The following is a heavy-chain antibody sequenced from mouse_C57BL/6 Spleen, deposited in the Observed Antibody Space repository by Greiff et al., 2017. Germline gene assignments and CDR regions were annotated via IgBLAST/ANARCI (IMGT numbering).Heavy chain of an antibody. CDR2: INPNYGTT. V-gene: IGHV1-39*01. Sequence: VQLPQSGPELVKPGASVKISCTASGYSFTDYNMNWVKQSDGTSLEWIGVINPNYGTTSYNQKFKGKATLTVDQSSSTAYMQLNRLTSEDSAVYYCARVTGAAMDYWGQGTSVTVSS. CDR3: ARVTGAAMDY. CDR1: GYSFTDYN. J-gene: IGHJ4*01. D-gene: IGHD2-12*01.